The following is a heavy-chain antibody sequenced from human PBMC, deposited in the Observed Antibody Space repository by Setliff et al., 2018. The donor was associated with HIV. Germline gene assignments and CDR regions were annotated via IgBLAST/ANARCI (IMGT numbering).Heavy chain of an antibody. D-gene: IGHD2-8*01. Sequence: PGGSLRLSCAASGFTFDDYAMHWVRQAPGKGLEWVSGISWNSGSIGYADSVKGRFTISRDNAKNSLYLQMNSLRAEDMALYYCAKEGTNYAFDIWGQGTMVTVS. CDR3: AKEGTNYAFDI. J-gene: IGHJ3*02. CDR2: ISWNSGSI. CDR1: GFTFDDYA. V-gene: IGHV3-9*03.